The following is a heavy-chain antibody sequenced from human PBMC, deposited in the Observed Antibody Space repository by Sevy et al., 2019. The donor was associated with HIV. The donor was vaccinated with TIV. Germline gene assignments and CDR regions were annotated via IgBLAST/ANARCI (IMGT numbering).Heavy chain of an antibody. CDR2: IYYNGHI. CDR3: AGENAWGRGYS. CDR1: GDSITSLY. D-gene: IGHD1-26*01. V-gene: IGHV4-59*08. Sequence: SETLSLTCTVSGDSITSLYWNWIRQPPGKGLEWIANIYYNGHINYNPSLKSRVTLSLETSKNQFSLRLSSVTAADTAMYYCAGENAWGRGYSWGQGTLVTVSS. J-gene: IGHJ4*02.